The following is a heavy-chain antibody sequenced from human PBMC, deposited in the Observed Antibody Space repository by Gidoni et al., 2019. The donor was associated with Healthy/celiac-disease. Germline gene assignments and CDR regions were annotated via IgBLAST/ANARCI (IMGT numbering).Heavy chain of an antibody. D-gene: IGHD3-22*01. J-gene: IGHJ3*02. CDR1: GFTFSSYG. V-gene: IGHV3-33*01. CDR3: ARGAEYYYDSSGYYGAFDI. Sequence: QVQLVESGGGVVQPGRSLRLSCAASGFTFSSYGMHWDRQAPGKGLEWVAVIWYDGSNKYYADSVKGRFTISRDNSKNTLYLQMNSLRAEDTAVYYCARGAEYYYDSSGYYGAFDIWGKGQWSPSLQ. CDR2: IWYDGSNK.